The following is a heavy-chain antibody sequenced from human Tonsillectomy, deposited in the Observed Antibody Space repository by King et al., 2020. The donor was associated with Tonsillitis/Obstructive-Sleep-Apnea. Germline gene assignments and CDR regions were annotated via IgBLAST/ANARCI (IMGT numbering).Heavy chain of an antibody. J-gene: IGHJ4*02. V-gene: IGHV1-18*01. CDR3: ARDSMGNYYDSSAYYTFNY. D-gene: IGHD3-22*01. CDR2: ISAHNGHT. Sequence: VQLVESGAEVKKPGASVKVSCKASGYTFINYGISWVRQAPGQGLEWMAWISAHNGHTNYAQKLQGRVTMTTDASTSTAYMELRSLRSDDTAVYYCARDSMGNYYDSSAYYTFNYWGQGTLVTVSS. CDR1: GYTFINYG.